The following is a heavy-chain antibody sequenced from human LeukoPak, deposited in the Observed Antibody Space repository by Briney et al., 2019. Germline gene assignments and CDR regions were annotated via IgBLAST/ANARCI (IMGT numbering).Heavy chain of an antibody. D-gene: IGHD4-17*01. CDR2: ISWSSGSI. Sequence: GGSLRLSCAASGFTFDDYAMHWVRQAPGKGLEWVSGISWSSGSIGYADSVKGRFTISRDNAKNSLYLQMNSLRAEDTALYYCAKDFYGDYEGGYFDYWGQGTLVTVSS. J-gene: IGHJ4*02. CDR1: GFTFDDYA. V-gene: IGHV3-9*01. CDR3: AKDFYGDYEGGYFDY.